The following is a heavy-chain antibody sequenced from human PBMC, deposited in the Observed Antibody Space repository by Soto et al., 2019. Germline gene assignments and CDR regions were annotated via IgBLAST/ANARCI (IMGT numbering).Heavy chain of an antibody. Sequence: GGSLRLSCAASGFTFSSYAMSWVRQAPGKGLEWVSAISGSGGSTYYADSVKGRFTISRDNSKNTLYLQMNSLRAEDTVVYYCATCGYSYGYHYYYYGMDVWGQGTTVTGFS. D-gene: IGHD5-18*01. CDR3: ATCGYSYGYHYYYYGMDV. CDR1: GFTFSSYA. V-gene: IGHV3-23*01. CDR2: ISGSGGST. J-gene: IGHJ6*02.